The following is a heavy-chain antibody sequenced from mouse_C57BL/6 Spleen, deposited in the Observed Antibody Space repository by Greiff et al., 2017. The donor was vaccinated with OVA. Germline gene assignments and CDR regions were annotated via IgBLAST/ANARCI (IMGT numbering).Heavy chain of an antibody. Sequence: QVQLQQPGAELVKPGASVKLSCKASGYTFTTYPIEWLKRSPGRGLEWIGIFHPTSGNTKYNEKFKGKATLTVDKSSSTAYWELSRLTSEDSAVYYCARGGYDSSSFDYWGQGTTLTVSS. CDR1: GYTFTTYP. J-gene: IGHJ2*01. CDR3: ARGGYDSSSFDY. CDR2: FHPTSGNT. D-gene: IGHD1-1*01. V-gene: IGHV1-47*01.